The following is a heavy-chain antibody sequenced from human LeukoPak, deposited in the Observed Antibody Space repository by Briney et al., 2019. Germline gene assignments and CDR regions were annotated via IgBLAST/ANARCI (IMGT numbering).Heavy chain of an antibody. V-gene: IGHV1-8*03. CDR2: MNPNSGHT. J-gene: IGHJ5*02. Sequence: ASVKVSCKASGYSFASCDINWVRQATGQGLEWMGWMNPNSGHTGYAQKFQGRVTITMSTSISTAYMELSSLTSEDTAVYYCARGPYTHYHSSGGYYNWFDHWGQGTLVTVSS. CDR1: GYSFASCD. D-gene: IGHD3-22*01. CDR3: ARGPYTHYHSSGGYYNWFDH.